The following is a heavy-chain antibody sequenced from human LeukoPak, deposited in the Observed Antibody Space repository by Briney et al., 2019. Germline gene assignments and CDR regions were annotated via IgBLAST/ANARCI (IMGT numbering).Heavy chain of an antibody. CDR2: INPKSGGT. J-gene: IGHJ5*02. V-gene: IGHV1-2*06. Sequence: ASVKVSCKASGYTFTGYYTHWVRQAPGQGLEWMGRINPKSGGTNYAKKFQGRVTMTRDTSISTAYMELSRLTSDDTAVYYCARENTVSLNWFDPWGQGTLVTVSP. CDR3: ARENTVSLNWFDP. CDR1: GYTFTGYY. D-gene: IGHD4-17*01.